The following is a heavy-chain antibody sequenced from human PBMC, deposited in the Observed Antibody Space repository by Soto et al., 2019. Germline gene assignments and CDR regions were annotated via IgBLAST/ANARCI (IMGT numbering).Heavy chain of an antibody. Sequence: GGSLRLSCAASGFTFSSYAMSWVRQAPGKGLEWVSAISVSGGRTNYADSVRGRFIISRDNSKNTLYLQMNSLRAEDTAVYYCAKDPPTIAYWYFDLWGRGTLVTVSS. CDR3: AKDPPTIAYWYFDL. D-gene: IGHD3-9*01. J-gene: IGHJ2*01. CDR1: GFTFSSYA. CDR2: ISVSGGRT. V-gene: IGHV3-23*01.